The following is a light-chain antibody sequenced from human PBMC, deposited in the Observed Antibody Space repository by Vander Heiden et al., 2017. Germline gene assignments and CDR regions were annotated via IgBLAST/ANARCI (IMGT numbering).Light chain of an antibody. CDR1: SSNIGTGYD. CDR2: NNN. J-gene: IGLJ3*02. CDR3: QSYDSSLTSPV. Sequence: QSVLTQPPSVSGAPGQRVTISCTGSSSNIGTGYDFHWYQLLPGTAPKLLIFNNNDRPSGVPDRFSGSKSGTSASLAITGLQAEDEADYYCQSYDSSLTSPVFGGGTKLTVL. V-gene: IGLV1-40*01.